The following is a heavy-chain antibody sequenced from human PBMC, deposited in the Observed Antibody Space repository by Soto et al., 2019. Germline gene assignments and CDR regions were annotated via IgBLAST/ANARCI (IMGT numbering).Heavy chain of an antibody. CDR3: ARESHDILTGPPWVWYFDL. CDR2: INDRGSI. D-gene: IGHD3-9*01. V-gene: IGHV4-34*01. CDR1: GGSFSGYY. Sequence: QVQLQQWGAGPLRPLETLSLTCGVSGGSFSGYYWAWIRQSPGKGLEWIGEINDRGSINYNPSLKNRVSISVDTPKNHYSPNPRSVTAAETAVYYCARESHDILTGPPWVWYFDLWGRGTLVTVSS. J-gene: IGHJ2*01.